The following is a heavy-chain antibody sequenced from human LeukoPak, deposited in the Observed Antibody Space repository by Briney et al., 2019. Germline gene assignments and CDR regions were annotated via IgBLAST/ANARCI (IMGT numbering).Heavy chain of an antibody. V-gene: IGHV3-23*01. J-gene: IGHJ4*02. D-gene: IGHD3-10*01. CDR3: AKNRGYPSFDY. CDR1: GFTFSNYA. CDR2: ISDSGGHT. Sequence: PGESLRLSCAASGFTFSNYAMSWVRQAPGKGLDWVSAISDSGGHTYYADSVKGRFTVSRDNSKNTLYLQMNGLRAEDTAVYYCAKNRGYPSFDYWGQGTLVTVSS.